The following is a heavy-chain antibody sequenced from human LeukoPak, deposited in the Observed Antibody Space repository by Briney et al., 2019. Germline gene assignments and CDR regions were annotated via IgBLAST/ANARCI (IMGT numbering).Heavy chain of an antibody. D-gene: IGHD3-10*01. Sequence: GGSLRLSCAASGFTFSTYNMNWVRQAPGKGLEWVSSISSSSSYIYYADSVKGRFTISRDNAKNSLYLQINSLRAEDTAVYYCARVMLWFGELPAYYYYGMDVWGQGTTVTVSS. J-gene: IGHJ6*02. CDR2: ISSSSSYI. V-gene: IGHV3-21*01. CDR3: ARVMLWFGELPAYYYYGMDV. CDR1: GFTFSTYN.